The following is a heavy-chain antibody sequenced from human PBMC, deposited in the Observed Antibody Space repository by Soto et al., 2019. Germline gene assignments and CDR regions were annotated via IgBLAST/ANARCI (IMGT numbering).Heavy chain of an antibody. CDR1: GFTFSSYS. CDR2: ISSSSSYI. Sequence: GGSLRLSWAASGFTFSSYSMNWVRQAPGKGLEWVSSISSSSSYIYYADSVKGRFTISRDNAKNSLYLQMNSLRAEDTAVYYCARSVTTGTKNYYYYGMDVWGQGTTVTVSS. V-gene: IGHV3-21*01. CDR3: ARSVTTGTKNYYYYGMDV. D-gene: IGHD1-1*01. J-gene: IGHJ6*02.